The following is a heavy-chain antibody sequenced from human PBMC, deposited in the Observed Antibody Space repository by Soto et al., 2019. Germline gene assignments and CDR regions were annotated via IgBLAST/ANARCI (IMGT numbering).Heavy chain of an antibody. V-gene: IGHV3-23*01. CDR3: ARGRIQLWSDMDV. J-gene: IGHJ6*02. CDR2: ISGTGHRT. D-gene: IGHD5-18*01. Sequence: GGSLRLSCAASGLTFSSYAMNWVRQAPGKGLEWVSSISGTGHRTYYADSVKGRFTVSSDNSKKTVYLQMNSLRAEDTAIYYCARGRIQLWSDMDVWGQGTTVTVSS. CDR1: GLTFSSYA.